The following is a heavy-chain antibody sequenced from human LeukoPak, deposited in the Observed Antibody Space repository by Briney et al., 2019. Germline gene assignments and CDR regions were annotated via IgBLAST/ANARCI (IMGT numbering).Heavy chain of an antibody. CDR1: GYTFTGYY. D-gene: IGHD5-12*01. V-gene: IGHV1-2*02. J-gene: IGHJ4*02. Sequence: GASVKVSCKASGYTFTGYYLHWVRQAPGQGLEWMGWINPNSGGTNYAHKFQGRVTMTRDTSISTAYMELSRLRSDDTAVYFCARAYSGFEAFDYWGQGTLVTASS. CDR3: ARAYSGFEAFDY. CDR2: INPNSGGT.